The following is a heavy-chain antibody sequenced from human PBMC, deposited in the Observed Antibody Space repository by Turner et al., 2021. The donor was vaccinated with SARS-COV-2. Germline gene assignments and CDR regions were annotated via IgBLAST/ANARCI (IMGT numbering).Heavy chain of an antibody. CDR2: ISYDGSNK. V-gene: IGHV3-30*18. J-gene: IGHJ4*02. D-gene: IGHD2-8*01. Sequence: QVQLMESGGGVVQPGRSMRLSCAASGFAFSSYGMHWVRQAPGKGQEWVAVISYDGSNKYYAEAVKGRFTISRDNSKNTLYLQMNSLRAEDTAVYYCANGGYCTNGVCSRVPSHFDYWGQGTLVTVSS. CDR3: ANGGYCTNGVCSRVPSHFDY. CDR1: GFAFSSYG.